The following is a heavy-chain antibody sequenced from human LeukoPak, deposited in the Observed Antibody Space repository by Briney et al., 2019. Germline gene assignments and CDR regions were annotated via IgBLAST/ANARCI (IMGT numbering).Heavy chain of an antibody. CDR3: ARHGTLGSTTYPLDY. CDR2: IYYSGST. J-gene: IGHJ4*02. Sequence: KPSETLSLTCTVSGGSISSYYWSWIRQAPGKGLEWIGNIYYSGSTNYNPSLKSRVTVSVDTSKNQFSLKLSSVTAADTAVYYCARHGTLGSTTYPLDYWGQGTLVTVFS. V-gene: IGHV4-59*08. D-gene: IGHD1-26*01. CDR1: GGSISSYY.